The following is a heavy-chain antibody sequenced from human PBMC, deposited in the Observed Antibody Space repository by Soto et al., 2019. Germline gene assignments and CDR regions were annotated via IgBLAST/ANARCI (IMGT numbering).Heavy chain of an antibody. V-gene: IGHV3-23*01. CDR3: AKDRMAARPDYYYYGMDV. D-gene: IGHD6-6*01. CDR1: GFTFSSYA. Sequence: GGSLRLSCAASGFTFSSYAMSWVRQAPGKGLEWVSAISGSGGSTYYADSVKGRFTISRDDSKNTLYLQMNSLRAEDTAVYYCAKDRMAARPDYYYYGMDVWGQGTTVTVSS. CDR2: ISGSGGST. J-gene: IGHJ6*02.